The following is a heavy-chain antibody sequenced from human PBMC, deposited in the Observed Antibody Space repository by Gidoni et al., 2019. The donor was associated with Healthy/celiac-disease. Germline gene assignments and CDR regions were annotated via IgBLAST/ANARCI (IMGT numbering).Heavy chain of an antibody. D-gene: IGHD1-26*01. CDR3: EAQSIVGSLGEFSY. CDR2: INPNSGGT. CDR1: GSPFTGYY. J-gene: IGHJ4*02. V-gene: IGHV1-2*02. Sequence: QVQLVQSGAEVKKPGASVKVSCKASGSPFTGYYMHWVRQAPGQGLEWMGWINPNSGGTNYAQKFQGRVTMTRDTSISTAYMELSRLRSDDTAVYYCEAQSIVGSLGEFSYWGQGTLVTVSS.